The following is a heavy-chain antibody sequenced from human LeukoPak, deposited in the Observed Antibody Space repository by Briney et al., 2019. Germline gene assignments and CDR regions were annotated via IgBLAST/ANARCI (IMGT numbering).Heavy chain of an antibody. D-gene: IGHD3-22*01. Sequence: SETLFLTCTVSGGYISSNYWSWIRQSPGKGLEWIGYIHYSGSTSYNPSLKSRVTISVDTSKNQFSLKLSSVTAADTAVYYCARVKGSGYYYVFDYWGQGTLVTVSS. CDR2: IHYSGST. J-gene: IGHJ4*02. V-gene: IGHV4-59*01. CDR3: ARVKGSGYYYVFDY. CDR1: GGYISSNY.